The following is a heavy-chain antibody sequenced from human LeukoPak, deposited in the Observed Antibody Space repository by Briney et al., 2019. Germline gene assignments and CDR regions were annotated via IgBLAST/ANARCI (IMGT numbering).Heavy chain of an antibody. D-gene: IGHD1-26*01. CDR3: AKVDIPSGRYGGYFDY. Sequence: SDTLSLTCTVSGGSISSSSYYWVWIRQPPGKGLEWIGSTYYRTNTCYSPSLKSRVTISVDTSSNQFSLNLNSVTAADAAVYYCAKVDIPSGRYGGYFDYWGQGTLVTVSS. V-gene: IGHV4-39*07. J-gene: IGHJ4*02. CDR2: TYYRTNT. CDR1: GGSISSSSYY.